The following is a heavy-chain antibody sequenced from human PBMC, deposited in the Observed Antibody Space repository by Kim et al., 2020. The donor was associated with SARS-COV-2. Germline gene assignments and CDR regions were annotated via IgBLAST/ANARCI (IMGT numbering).Heavy chain of an antibody. J-gene: IGHJ4*02. D-gene: IGHD3-9*01. CDR3: ARTVYYGVIDY. Sequence: TSYTPSLKSRVTIAVDTSKNQFSLKLSSVTAADTAVYYCARTVYYGVIDYWGQGTLVTVSS. CDR2: T. V-gene: IGHV4-31*02.